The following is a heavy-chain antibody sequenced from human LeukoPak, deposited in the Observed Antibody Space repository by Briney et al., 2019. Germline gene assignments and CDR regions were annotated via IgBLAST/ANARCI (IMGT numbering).Heavy chain of an antibody. V-gene: IGHV4-59*01. Sequence: SETLSLTCTVSGGSISSYYWSWIRQPPGKGLEWIGYIYYSGSTNYNPSLKSRVTISVDTSKNQFSLKPSSVTAADTAVYYCAREYDRGDYFDYWGQGTLVTVSS. CDR3: AREYDRGDYFDY. D-gene: IGHD3-10*02. CDR1: GGSISSYY. J-gene: IGHJ4*02. CDR2: IYYSGST.